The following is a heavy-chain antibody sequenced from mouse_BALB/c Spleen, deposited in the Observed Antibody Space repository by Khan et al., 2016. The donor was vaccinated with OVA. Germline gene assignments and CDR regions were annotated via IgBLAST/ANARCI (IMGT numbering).Heavy chain of an antibody. CDR2: IWSDGST. J-gene: IGHJ4*01. CDR3: ARQPYYHYNIMDY. D-gene: IGHD2-10*01. Sequence: QVQLKESGPGLVAPSQSLSITCTISGFSLTNYGVHWVRQPPGKGLEWLVVIWSDGSTTYNTALKYRLTTSTDNSESQAFLKMNSLQTDDTARYCCARQPYYHYNIMDYWGQGTSVTVSS. V-gene: IGHV2-6-1*01. CDR1: GFSLTNYG.